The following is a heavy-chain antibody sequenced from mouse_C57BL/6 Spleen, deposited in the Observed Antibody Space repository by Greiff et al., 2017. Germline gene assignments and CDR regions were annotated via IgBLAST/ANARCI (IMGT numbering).Heavy chain of an antibody. V-gene: IGHV1-50*01. Sequence: QVQLQQPGAELVKPGASVKLSCKASGYTFTSYWMQWVKQRPGQGLEWIGEIDPSDSYTNYHQKFKGKATLTVDTSSSTAYMQLSSLTSEDSAVYYCAKRGNYEEAMDDWGQGTSVTVSS. CDR1: GYTFTSYW. CDR3: AKRGNYEEAMDD. CDR2: IDPSDSYT. D-gene: IGHD2-1*01. J-gene: IGHJ4*01.